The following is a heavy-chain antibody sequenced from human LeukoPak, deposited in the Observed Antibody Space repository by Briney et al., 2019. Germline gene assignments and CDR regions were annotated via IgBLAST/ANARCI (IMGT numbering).Heavy chain of an antibody. V-gene: IGHV3-66*02. CDR3: AKVLRVWENSGLFDY. J-gene: IGHJ4*02. CDR2: IYSGGST. D-gene: IGHD3-16*01. Sequence: GGSLRLSCAASGFTVSSNYMSWVRQAPGKGLEWVSVIYSGGSTYYADSVKGRFTIPRDNSKNTLYLQMNSLRAEDTAVYYCAKVLRVWENSGLFDYWGQGTLVTVSS. CDR1: GFTVSSNY.